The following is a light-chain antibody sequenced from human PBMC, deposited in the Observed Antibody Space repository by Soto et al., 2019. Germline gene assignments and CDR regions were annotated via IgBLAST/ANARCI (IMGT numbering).Light chain of an antibody. J-gene: IGKJ5*01. Sequence: DLQMTQSPSSLSPSVGDRVTITCQASQDINNYLNWYQQKPGRAPKLLIYDSSNLETGVPSRFSGSGSGTDFTFTISSLQPEDIATYYCQQYDTLPITFGHGTRLEIK. V-gene: IGKV1-33*01. CDR2: DSS. CDR1: QDINNY. CDR3: QQYDTLPIT.